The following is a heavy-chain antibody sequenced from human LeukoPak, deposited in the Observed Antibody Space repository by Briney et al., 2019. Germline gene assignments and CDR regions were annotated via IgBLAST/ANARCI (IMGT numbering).Heavy chain of an antibody. CDR3: ARESSGYYFDY. CDR1: GFTVSSNY. CDR2: IYRDGSI. Sequence: GGSLRLSCAASGFTVSSNYMNWVRQAPGKGLEWVSVIYRDGSIYYAESVKGRFIISRDTSRNTLYLQMNTLRAEDTAVYYYARESSGYYFDYWGQGTLVTVSS. V-gene: IGHV3-53*01. J-gene: IGHJ4*02. D-gene: IGHD6-25*01.